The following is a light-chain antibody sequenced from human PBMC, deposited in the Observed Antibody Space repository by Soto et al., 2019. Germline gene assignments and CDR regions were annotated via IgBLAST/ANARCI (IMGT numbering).Light chain of an antibody. CDR2: SNN. J-gene: IGLJ1*01. CDR1: SSNIGSNT. V-gene: IGLV1-44*01. CDR3: AAWDDSLNGDNSV. Sequence: QSVLTQPPSASGTPGQRVTISCSRSSSNIGSNTVNWYQQLPGTAPKLLIYSNNQRPSGVPDRFSGSKSGTSASLAISGLQSEDEADYYCAAWDDSLNGDNSVCGTGTKVTVL.